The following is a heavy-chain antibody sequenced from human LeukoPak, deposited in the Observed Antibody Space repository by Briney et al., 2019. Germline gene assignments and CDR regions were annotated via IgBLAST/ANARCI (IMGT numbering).Heavy chain of an antibody. V-gene: IGHV3-48*02. CDR3: ARENIVVVTAIRDAFDI. D-gene: IGHD2-21*02. CDR2: ISSGSSTI. Sequence: PGGSLRLSCAASGFTFSSYSMNWVRQAPGKGLEWVSYISSGSSTIYYADSVKGRFTISRDNAKNSLCPQMNSLRDEDTAVYYCARENIVVVTAIRDAFDIWGQGTMVTVSS. J-gene: IGHJ3*02. CDR1: GFTFSSYS.